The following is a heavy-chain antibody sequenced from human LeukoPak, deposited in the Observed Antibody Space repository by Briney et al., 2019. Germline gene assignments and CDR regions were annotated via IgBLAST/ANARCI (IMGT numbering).Heavy chain of an antibody. D-gene: IGHD4-17*01. J-gene: IGHJ4*02. V-gene: IGHV3-74*01. Sequence: GGTLRLSCAASGFTFSSYGMSWVRQAPGKGLLWVSRINSDGSSTSYADSVKGRFTISRDNAKNTLYLQMNSLRAEDTAVYYCARERAATGSNWGQGTLVTVSS. CDR2: INSDGSST. CDR3: ARERAATGSN. CDR1: GFTFSSYG.